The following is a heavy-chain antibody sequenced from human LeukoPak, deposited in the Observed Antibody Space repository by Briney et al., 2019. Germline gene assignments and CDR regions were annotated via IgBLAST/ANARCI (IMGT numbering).Heavy chain of an antibody. V-gene: IGHV1-2*06. Sequence: ASVKVSCKASGYTFTGYYMHWVRQAPGQGLEWMGRINPNSGGTNYAQKFQGRVTMTRDTSISTAYMELSRLRSDDTAVYYCARDTEYYDFWSGYLNAAYDYWGQGTLVTVCS. J-gene: IGHJ4*02. CDR1: GYTFTGYY. D-gene: IGHD3-3*01. CDR2: INPNSGGT. CDR3: ARDTEYYDFWSGYLNAAYDY.